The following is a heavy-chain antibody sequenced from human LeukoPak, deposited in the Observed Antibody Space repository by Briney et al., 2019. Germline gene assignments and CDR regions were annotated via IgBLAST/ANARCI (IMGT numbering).Heavy chain of an antibody. V-gene: IGHV4-59*08. CDR1: GGSISSYY. Sequence: SETLSLTCTVSGGSISSYYWSWIRQPPGKGLEWIGYIYYSGSTNYNPSLKSRVTISVDTSKNQFSLRLSSVTAADTAVYYCARGIAVGWFDPWGQGTLASVFS. CDR2: IYYSGST. J-gene: IGHJ5*02. D-gene: IGHD6-19*01. CDR3: ARGIAVGWFDP.